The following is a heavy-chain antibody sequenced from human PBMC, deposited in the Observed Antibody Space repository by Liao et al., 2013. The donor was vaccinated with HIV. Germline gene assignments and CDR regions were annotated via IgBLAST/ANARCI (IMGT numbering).Heavy chain of an antibody. V-gene: IGHV4-59*01. Sequence: QVQLQESGPGLVKPSETLSLTCSVSAGSMSSFYWSWIRQAPGKRLECIGYISYSGSTNYNPSLKSRVTMSVDTSNNRFSLNLNSVTAADTAVYYCARDPSSLYYDYIWGSYRRGWFDPWGQGTLVTVSS. CDR3: ARDPSSLYYDYIWGSYRRGWFDP. CDR1: AGSMSSFY. D-gene: IGHD3-16*02. J-gene: IGHJ5*02. CDR2: ISYSGST.